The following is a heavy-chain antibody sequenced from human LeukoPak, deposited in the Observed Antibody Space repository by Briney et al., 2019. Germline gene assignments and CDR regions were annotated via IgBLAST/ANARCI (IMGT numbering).Heavy chain of an antibody. Sequence: SVKVSCKAPGGTFSSYAISWVRQAPGQGLEWMGGIIPIFGTANYAQKFQGRVTITADESTSTAYMELSSLRSEDTAVYYCARLYCTNGVSSRDCGMDVWGQGTTVTVSS. J-gene: IGHJ6*02. CDR2: IIPIFGTA. CDR1: GGTFSSYA. V-gene: IGHV1-69*13. D-gene: IGHD2-8*01. CDR3: ARLYCTNGVSSRDCGMDV.